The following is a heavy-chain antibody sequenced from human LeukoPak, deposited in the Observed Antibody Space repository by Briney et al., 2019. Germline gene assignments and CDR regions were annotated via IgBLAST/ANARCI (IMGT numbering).Heavy chain of an antibody. CDR2: ISAYNGNT. J-gene: IGHJ4*02. CDR1: GYTFTSYG. D-gene: IGHD2-2*01. V-gene: IGHV1-18*01. CDR3: ARVPKSSMPYFDY. Sequence: ASVKVSCKASGYTFTSYGISWVRQAPGQGLEWMGWISAYNGNTNYAQKLQGRVTMTTDTSTSTVYMELSSLRSEDTAVYYCARVPKSSMPYFDYWGQGTLVTVSS.